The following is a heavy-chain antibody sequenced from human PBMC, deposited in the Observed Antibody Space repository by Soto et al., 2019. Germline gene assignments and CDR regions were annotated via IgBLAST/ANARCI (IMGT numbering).Heavy chain of an antibody. J-gene: IGHJ6*02. D-gene: IGHD4-4*01. CDR3: AKGHSDSFGNYDYFGMDV. V-gene: IGHV3-23*01. Sequence: EVQLLESGGGLVQPGGSLRLSCAASGFTFDNYGMSWVRQAPGKGLELIGAITGAGGSTYNADSVKGRFTISRDNSKKTVYLQVDSLRVEDTAVYYCAKGHSDSFGNYDYFGMDVWGQRTTVTVSS. CDR2: ITGAGGST. CDR1: GFTFDNYG.